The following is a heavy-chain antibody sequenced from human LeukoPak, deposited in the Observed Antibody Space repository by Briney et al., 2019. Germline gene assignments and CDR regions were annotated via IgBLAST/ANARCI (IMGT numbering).Heavy chain of an antibody. Sequence: SGGSLRLSCAASGFTFSSYGMHWVRQAPGKGLEWVAVIWYDGSNKYYADSVKGRFTISRDNSKNTLYLQMNSLRAEDTAVYYCAKDRGGGEYCSGGSCYSDYYYGMDVWGQGTTVTVSS. CDR2: IWYDGSNK. CDR3: AKDRGGGEYCSGGSCYSDYYYGMDV. D-gene: IGHD2-15*01. J-gene: IGHJ6*02. CDR1: GFTFSSYG. V-gene: IGHV3-30*02.